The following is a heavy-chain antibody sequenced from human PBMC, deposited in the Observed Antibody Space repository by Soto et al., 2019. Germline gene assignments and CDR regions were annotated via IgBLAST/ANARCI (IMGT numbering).Heavy chain of an antibody. CDR3: AKESSSGYYRTADF. CDR1: GFTLSCCG. D-gene: IGHD3-22*01. J-gene: IGHJ4*02. CDR2: ITYDGSEK. V-gene: IGHV3-30*18. Sequence: QVQLVESGGGVVQPGRSLRLSCAVSGFTLSCCGMHWVRQAPGKGLEWVAVITYDGSEKHYADSGKGRFTISRDTSKNTVDLQMNSLRAEDTAVYYCAKESSSGYYRTADFWGQGILVTVSS.